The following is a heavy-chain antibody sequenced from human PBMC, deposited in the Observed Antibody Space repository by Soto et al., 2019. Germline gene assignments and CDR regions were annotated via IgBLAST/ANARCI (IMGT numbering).Heavy chain of an antibody. CDR2: IDPSDSYT. CDR1: GYSFTSYW. Sequence: GESRKISCKGSGYSFTSYWISWVRQMPGKGLEWMGRIDPSDSYTNYSPSFQGHVTISADKSISTAYLQWSSLKASDTAMYYCARRTPLGYSYGYYYYYGMDVWGQGTTVTVSS. J-gene: IGHJ6*02. V-gene: IGHV5-10-1*01. D-gene: IGHD5-18*01. CDR3: ARRTPLGYSYGYYYYYGMDV.